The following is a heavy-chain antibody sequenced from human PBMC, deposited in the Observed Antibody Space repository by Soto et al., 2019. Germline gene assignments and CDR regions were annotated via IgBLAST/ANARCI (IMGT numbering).Heavy chain of an antibody. CDR1: GFTFSNYA. CDR3: TKDSNVRGVTQYYFDD. CDR2: SSGSGGNT. J-gene: IGHJ4*02. V-gene: IGHV3-23*01. Sequence: PGGSLRLSCATSGFTFSNYALRCVRQASWKRLEWFSGSSGSGGNTYYADSVKGRFTISRDNSNNTLFLQLNSLRAEDTAVYYCTKDSNVRGVTQYYFDDSAQGTLVTVSS. D-gene: IGHD3-10*02.